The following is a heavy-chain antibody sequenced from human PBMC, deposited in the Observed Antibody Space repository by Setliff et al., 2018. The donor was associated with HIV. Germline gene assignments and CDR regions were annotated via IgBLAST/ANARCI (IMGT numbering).Heavy chain of an antibody. CDR2: INQDGSEK. Sequence: GGSLRLSCAASGFSFSIYEMIWVRQAPGKGLEWVANINQDGSEKNYVDSVKGRFTISRDNAKNSLYLQMDSLRVEDTTVYYCTRKLAPGHGMDVWGQGTTVTVSS. V-gene: IGHV3-7*01. CDR1: GFSFSIYE. D-gene: IGHD3-3*02. CDR3: TRKLAPGHGMDV. J-gene: IGHJ6*02.